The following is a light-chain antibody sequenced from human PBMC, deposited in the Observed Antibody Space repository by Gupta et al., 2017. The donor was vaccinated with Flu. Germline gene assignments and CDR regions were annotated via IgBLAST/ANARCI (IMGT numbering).Light chain of an antibody. Sequence: QSALTQPASVSGSPGHSITISCTGTSSDVGGYNYVSWYQQHPDKAPKLIIYEVTNRPSGVSDRFSATKSGNTASLTISGLQAEDEADYYCTSYTGSSTLLFGGGTKLTVL. J-gene: IGLJ2*01. CDR2: EVT. V-gene: IGLV2-14*01. CDR3: TSYTGSSTLL. CDR1: SSDVGGYNY.